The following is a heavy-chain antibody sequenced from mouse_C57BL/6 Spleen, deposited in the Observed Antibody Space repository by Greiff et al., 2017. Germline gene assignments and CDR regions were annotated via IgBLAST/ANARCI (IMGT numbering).Heavy chain of an antibody. CDR2: LLPGSGIT. CDR3: ARSSTTYTAMDY. J-gene: IGHJ4*01. V-gene: IGHV1-9*01. D-gene: IGHD5-5*01. Sequence: QVQLQQSVAELMKPGASVTLSCKATGYTFTGYWIAWVKPRPGHCLKWIGELLPGSGITNYNEKFQGKATFTADTSSNTAYMQLSSLTTEDSAIYYCARSSTTYTAMDYWGQGTSVTVSS. CDR1: GYTFTGYW.